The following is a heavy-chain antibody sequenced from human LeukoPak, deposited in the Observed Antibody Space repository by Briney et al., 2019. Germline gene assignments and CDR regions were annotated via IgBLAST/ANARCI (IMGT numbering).Heavy chain of an antibody. CDR3: ARGHHYYDSSGYYPVKYTRQNDY. J-gene: IGHJ4*02. Sequence: PSETLSLTCTVSGGSVSSGSYYWSWIRQPPGKGLEWIGYIYYSGSTNYNPSLKSRVTISVDTSKNQFSLKLSSVTAADTAVYYCARGHHYYDSSGYYPVKYTRQNDYWGQGTLVTVSS. D-gene: IGHD3-22*01. CDR1: GGSVSSGSYY. V-gene: IGHV4-61*01. CDR2: IYYSGST.